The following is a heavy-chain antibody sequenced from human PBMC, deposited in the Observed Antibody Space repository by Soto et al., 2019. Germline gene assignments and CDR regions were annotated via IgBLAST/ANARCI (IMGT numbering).Heavy chain of an antibody. CDR1: GDSISSYY. Sequence: SETLSLTCTVSGDSISSYYWSWIRQPPGKGLEWIGYIHYSGSTNYNPSLKSRVTISVDTSKNQFSLKLSSVTAADTAVYYCATEGSYQGFDYWGQGTLVTVS. CDR2: IHYSGST. D-gene: IGHD3-16*01. J-gene: IGHJ4*02. V-gene: IGHV4-59*01. CDR3: ATEGSYQGFDY.